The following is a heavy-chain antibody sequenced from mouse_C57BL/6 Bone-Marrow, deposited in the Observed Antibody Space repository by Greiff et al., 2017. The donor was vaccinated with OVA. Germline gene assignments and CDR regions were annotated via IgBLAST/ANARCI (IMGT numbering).Heavy chain of an antibody. D-gene: IGHD1-1*01. CDR3: TGDCIATVVALYWYFDV. CDR1: GYTFTDYE. CDR2: IDPETGGT. J-gene: IGHJ1*03. Sequence: VQLQQSGAELVRPGASVTLSCKASGYTFTDYEMHWVKQTPVHGLEWIGAIDPETGGTAYNQKFKGKAILTADKSSSTAYMELRSLTSEGSAVYYCTGDCIATVVALYWYFDVWGTGTTVTVSS. V-gene: IGHV1-15*01.